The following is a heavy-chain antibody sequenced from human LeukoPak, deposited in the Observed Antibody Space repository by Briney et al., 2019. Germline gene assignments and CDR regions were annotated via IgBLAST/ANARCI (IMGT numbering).Heavy chain of an antibody. Sequence: GGSLRLSCTASGFTFGDYAMRWFRQAPGKGLEWVGFIRSKAYGGTTEYAASVKGRFTISRDDSKSIAYLQMNSLKTDDTAVYYCTRDSNWNFGYYYYYMDVWGKGTTVTVSS. V-gene: IGHV3-49*03. D-gene: IGHD1-7*01. CDR3: TRDSNWNFGYYYYYMDV. CDR1: GFTFGDYA. J-gene: IGHJ6*03. CDR2: IRSKAYGGTT.